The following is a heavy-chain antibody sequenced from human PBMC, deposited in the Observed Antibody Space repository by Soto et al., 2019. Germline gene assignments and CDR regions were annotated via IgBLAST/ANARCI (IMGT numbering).Heavy chain of an antibody. J-gene: IGHJ3*02. CDR3: ARVIAVAGHDAFDI. CDR2: ISSSSSTI. V-gene: IGHV3-48*01. Sequence: GSLRLSCAASGCTFSSYSMNWVRQAPGKGLEWVSYISSSSSTIYYADSVKGRFTISRDNAKNSLYLQMNSLRAEDTAVYYCARVIAVAGHDAFDIWGQGTMVTVSS. D-gene: IGHD6-19*01. CDR1: GCTFSSYS.